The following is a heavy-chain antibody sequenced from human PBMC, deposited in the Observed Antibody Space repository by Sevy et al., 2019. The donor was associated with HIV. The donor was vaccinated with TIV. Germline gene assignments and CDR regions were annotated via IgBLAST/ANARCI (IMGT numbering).Heavy chain of an antibody. CDR1: GYTFTNYG. CDR3: ARVHGLVPAAIYPNYGMDV. V-gene: IGHV1-18*01. Sequence: ASVKVSCKASGYTFTNYGITWVRQAPGQGLEWMGWITTYNGKTNYVEKLQSRVTMTTDTSTSTAYMELRSLRSDDTAVYYCARVHGLVPAAIYPNYGMDVWGQGTTVTVSS. D-gene: IGHD2-2*01. CDR2: ITTYNGKT. J-gene: IGHJ6*02.